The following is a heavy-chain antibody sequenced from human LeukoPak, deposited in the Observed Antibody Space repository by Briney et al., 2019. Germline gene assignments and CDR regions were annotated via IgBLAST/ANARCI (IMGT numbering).Heavy chain of an antibody. V-gene: IGHV3-74*01. Sequence: GGSLRLSCAASGFTFSNYWMHWVRQAPGKGLVWVSRITSDGINTSYADSVKGRFTISRDNAKNTLNLQMNSLRAEDTAVYYCARDLGQYYDTSDNWFDPWGQGTLVTVSS. D-gene: IGHD3-22*01. CDR1: GFTFSNYW. J-gene: IGHJ5*02. CDR3: ARDLGQYYDTSDNWFDP. CDR2: ITSDGINT.